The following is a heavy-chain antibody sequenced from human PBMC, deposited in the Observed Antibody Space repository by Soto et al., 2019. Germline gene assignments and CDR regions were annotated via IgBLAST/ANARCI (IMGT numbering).Heavy chain of an antibody. D-gene: IGHD2-15*01. CDR3: ARDISYSGYCSEGTCVPGDF. Sequence: PSETLSLTCTVSGGSISTYYWSWIRQPAGKGLEWIGRTYHTGSTYYNPSLKSRVSMSVDTSKNQFSLKLRSATAADTAVYYCARDISYSGYCSEGTCVPGDFWGQGTLVTVS. V-gene: IGHV4-4*07. CDR2: TYHTGST. CDR1: GGSISTYY. J-gene: IGHJ4*02.